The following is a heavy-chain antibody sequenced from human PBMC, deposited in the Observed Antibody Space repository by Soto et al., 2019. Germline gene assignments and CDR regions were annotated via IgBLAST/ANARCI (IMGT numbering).Heavy chain of an antibody. CDR2: IIPIFGTA. D-gene: IGHD3-10*01. V-gene: IGHV1-69*01. Sequence: QVQLVQSGAEVKKPGSSVKVSCKASGGTFSSYAISWVRQAPGQGLEWMGGIIPIFGTANYAQKFQGRVTITADESTSTAYMELSSLRSEDTAVYYCARDWRVRGVMQDYYGMDVWGQGTTVTVSS. CDR3: ARDWRVRGVMQDYYGMDV. CDR1: GGTFSSYA. J-gene: IGHJ6*02.